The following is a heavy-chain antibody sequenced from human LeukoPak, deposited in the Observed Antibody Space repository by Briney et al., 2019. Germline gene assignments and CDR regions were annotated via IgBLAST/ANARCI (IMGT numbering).Heavy chain of an antibody. Sequence: SETLSLTCAVYGGSFSGYYWSWIRQPPGKGLEWSGEINHSGSTNYNPSLKSRVTISVDTSKNQFSPKLSSVTPADTAVYYCATQYGRYCSGGSCPRAGFDPWGQGTLVTVSS. D-gene: IGHD2-15*01. CDR2: INHSGST. CDR3: ATQYGRYCSGGSCPRAGFDP. V-gene: IGHV4-34*01. CDR1: GGSFSGYY. J-gene: IGHJ5*02.